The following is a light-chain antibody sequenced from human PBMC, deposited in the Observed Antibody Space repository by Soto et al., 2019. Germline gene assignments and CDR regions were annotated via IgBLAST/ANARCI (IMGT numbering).Light chain of an antibody. CDR2: GAS. CDR1: QGIRND. CDR3: QQTYTTPEIT. J-gene: IGKJ5*01. Sequence: IQMTQSPSSLSASVGDRVTITCGASQGIRNDLGWYQQKPGKAPNLLMYGASYLKSGVPTRFSGSGSGTDFTLTISSLQPEDFAICYSQQTYTTPEITFGQGTRLEI. V-gene: IGKV1-39*01.